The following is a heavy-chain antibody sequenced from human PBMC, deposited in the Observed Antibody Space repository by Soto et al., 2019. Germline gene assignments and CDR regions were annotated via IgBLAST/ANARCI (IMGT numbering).Heavy chain of an antibody. CDR1: GFTFSSYA. D-gene: IGHD4-17*01. CDR2: ISYDGSNE. CDR3: ARDYGDTPTYYFYGMDV. V-gene: IGHV3-30*04. Sequence: QAQLVESGGGVVQPGRSRRLSCAASGFTFSSYAMHWVRQAPGKGLEWVAVISYDGSNEYYADSVKGRFTISRDNSKNTLYLQMNSLRAEDTGVYYSARDYGDTPTYYFYGMDVWGQGTTVTVSS. J-gene: IGHJ6*02.